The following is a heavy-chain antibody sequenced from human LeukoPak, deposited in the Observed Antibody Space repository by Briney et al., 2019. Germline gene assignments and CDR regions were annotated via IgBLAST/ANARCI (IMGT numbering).Heavy chain of an antibody. J-gene: IGHJ4*02. CDR1: GGSISSYY. D-gene: IGHD3-22*01. V-gene: IGHV4-59*01. CDR2: IYYSGST. CDR3: ARTLDDSSGYPYFDY. Sequence: SETLSLTCTVSGGSISSYYWSWLRQPPGKGLEWSVYIYYSGSTNYNPSLKSRVTISVDTSKNQFSLKLSSVTAADTAVYYCARTLDDSSGYPYFDYWGQGTLVTVSS.